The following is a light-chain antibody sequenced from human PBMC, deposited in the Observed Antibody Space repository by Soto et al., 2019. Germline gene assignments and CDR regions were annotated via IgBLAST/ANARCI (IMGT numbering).Light chain of an antibody. CDR1: SSDVGNYNL. CDR2: EGS. V-gene: IGLV2-23*01. J-gene: IGLJ1*01. Sequence: QSGLTQPASVSGSPGHSITLSCTGASSDVGNYNLVSWYQQHPGKAPKLIIYEGSKRPSGVSNRFSGSKSGNTASLTISGLQAEDEADYYCCSYAGSSTPYVFGTGTKVTVL. CDR3: CSYAGSSTPYV.